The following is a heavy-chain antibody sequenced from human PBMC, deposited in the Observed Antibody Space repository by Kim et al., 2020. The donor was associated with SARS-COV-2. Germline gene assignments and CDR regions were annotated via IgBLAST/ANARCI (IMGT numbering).Heavy chain of an antibody. Sequence: NTKYEQNVEERVTNTRDMSNSTAYMELSSLRSEDTAVYYCAAGGKATFQHWGQGTLVTVSS. J-gene: IGHJ1*01. CDR2: NT. V-gene: IGHV1-58*01. CDR3: AAGGKATFQH.